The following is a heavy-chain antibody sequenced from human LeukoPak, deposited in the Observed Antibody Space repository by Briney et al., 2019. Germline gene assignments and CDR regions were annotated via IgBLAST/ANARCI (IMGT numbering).Heavy chain of an antibody. V-gene: IGHV4-61*01. CDR1: GGSVSSGSYY. J-gene: IGHJ6*02. Sequence: SETLSLTCTVSGGSVSSGSYYWSWIRQPPGKGLEWLGYIYYSGSTNYNPSLKSRVTISVDMSKNQFSLKLSSVTAADTAVYYCARDQVGRNYYYYGMDVWGQGTTVTVSS. CDR2: IYYSGST. CDR3: ARDQVGRNYYYYGMDV.